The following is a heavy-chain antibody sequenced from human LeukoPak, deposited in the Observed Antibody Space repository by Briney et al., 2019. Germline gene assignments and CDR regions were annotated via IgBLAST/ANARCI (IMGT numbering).Heavy chain of an antibody. V-gene: IGHV3-30-3*01. CDR1: GFTFSSYA. J-gene: IGHJ3*02. D-gene: IGHD3-22*01. CDR3: ARAAYYYDSSGIRSAFDI. CDR2: ISYDGSNK. Sequence: PGRSLRLSCAASGFTFSSYAMHWVRQAPGKGLEWVPVISYDGSNKYYAHSVKGRFTISRDNSKNTLYLQMNSLRAEDTAVYYCARAAYYYDSSGIRSAFDIWGQGTMVTVSS.